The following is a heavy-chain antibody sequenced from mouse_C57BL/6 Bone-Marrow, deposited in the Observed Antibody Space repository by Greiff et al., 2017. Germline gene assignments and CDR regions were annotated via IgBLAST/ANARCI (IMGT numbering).Heavy chain of an antibody. D-gene: IGHD1-1*01. V-gene: IGHV1-39*01. CDR3: ARYPITTVVATDAMDY. CDR1: GYSFTDSN. CDR2: FNPNYGTT. J-gene: IGHJ4*01. Sequence: VQLQQSGPELVKPGASVQISCKASGYSFTDSNMNWVKQSNGKSLEWIGVFNPNYGTTSYNQKFKGKAPLTVAQSSSTAYMQLNSLTSEDSAVYYCARYPITTVVATDAMDYWGQGTSVTVSS.